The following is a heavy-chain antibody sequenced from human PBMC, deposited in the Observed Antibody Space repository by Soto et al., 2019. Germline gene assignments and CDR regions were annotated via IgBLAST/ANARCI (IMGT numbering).Heavy chain of an antibody. D-gene: IGHD6-6*01. CDR1: GGAVSTYY. V-gene: IGHV4-34*01. CDR3: ARKSSMAVRGLFRYTNYGLDV. J-gene: IGHJ6*02. CDR2: INHSGGT. Sequence: SETLSRPCAVSGGAVSTYYWAWIRQPPGKGLEWIGEINHSGGTNYNPSLKSRVTISVDTSKNQFSLKVTSVTAADTAVYWCARKSSMAVRGLFRYTNYGLDVWGQGTTVTVSS.